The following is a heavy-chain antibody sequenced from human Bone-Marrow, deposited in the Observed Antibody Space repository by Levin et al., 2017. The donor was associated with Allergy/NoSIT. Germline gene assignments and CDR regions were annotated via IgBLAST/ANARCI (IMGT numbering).Heavy chain of an antibody. Sequence: SVKVSCKTSEDTFSNYAITWVRQAPGQGVEWMGGIIPIFGTTNYAQKFRDRVTITADESTNTAYMELSSLSSEDTAMYYCARVVCSSSTCYSFYHFDFWGQGTLVTVSS. CDR3: ARVVCSSSTCYSFYHFDF. D-gene: IGHD2-2*01. V-gene: IGHV1-69*13. CDR2: IIPIFGTT. CDR1: EDTFSNYA. J-gene: IGHJ4*02.